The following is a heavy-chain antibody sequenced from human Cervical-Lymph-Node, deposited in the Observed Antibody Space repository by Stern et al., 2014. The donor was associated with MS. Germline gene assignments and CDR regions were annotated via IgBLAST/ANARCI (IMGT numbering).Heavy chain of an antibody. CDR1: GGSISESRYY. Sequence: QVQLQESGPGLVKPSETLSLTCTVSGGSISESRYYWGWIRQPPGKGLEWVGSVYYDGHIYSNPSLKSRVTISLDTSNSQFPLKFSAGAAADAAIYYCATPRDQALDVWGQGTTVTVSS. J-gene: IGHJ3*01. CDR2: VYYDGHI. V-gene: IGHV4-39*01. CDR3: ATPRDQALDV. D-gene: IGHD3-10*01.